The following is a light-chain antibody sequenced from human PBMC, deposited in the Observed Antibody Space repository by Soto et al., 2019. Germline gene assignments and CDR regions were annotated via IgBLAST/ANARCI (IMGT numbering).Light chain of an antibody. V-gene: IGKV1D-8*02. CDR1: QGISSY. J-gene: IGKJ2*01. Sequence: AIWMTQSPSLLSASTGHRVAISCRLSQGISSYLAWYQQKPEKAPDLLICDASILKSGVPSRFSGSGSGTELTLTISSLQSEDFAVYYCQQYNNWPPYTFGQGTKVDIK. CDR3: QQYNNWPPYT. CDR2: DAS.